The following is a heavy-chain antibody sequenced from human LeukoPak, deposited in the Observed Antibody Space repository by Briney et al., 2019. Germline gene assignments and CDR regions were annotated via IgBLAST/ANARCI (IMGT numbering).Heavy chain of an antibody. D-gene: IGHD1-14*01. Sequence: SETVSRKDYVYSFTSYGIRWVRRAPGRAHERMGWISAYNSDTTYAQKLQGRVNMTTDTSTSTAYKELRSLRSDDTAVYYCARDNRSSVGLFNYWGQGTLVTVSS. CDR1: VYSFTSYG. J-gene: IGHJ4*02. CDR3: ARDNRSSVGLFNY. V-gene: IGHV1-18*01. CDR2: ISAYNSDT.